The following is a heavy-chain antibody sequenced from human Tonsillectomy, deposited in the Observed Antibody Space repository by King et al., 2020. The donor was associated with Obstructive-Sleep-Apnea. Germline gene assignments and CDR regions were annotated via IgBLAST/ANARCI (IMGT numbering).Heavy chain of an antibody. CDR3: ARDGVNGWYTY. CDR1: GGSISSSNW. D-gene: IGHD6-19*01. Sequence: VQLQESGPGLVKPSGTLSLTCAVSGGSISSSNWWTWVRQPPGKGLEWFGEIYHSGGTNYNPSLQSRVTISGDKSKNQFSLKLSSVTAADTAVYYCARDGVNGWYTYWGQGTLVTVSS. CDR2: IYHSGGT. J-gene: IGHJ4*02. V-gene: IGHV4-4*02.